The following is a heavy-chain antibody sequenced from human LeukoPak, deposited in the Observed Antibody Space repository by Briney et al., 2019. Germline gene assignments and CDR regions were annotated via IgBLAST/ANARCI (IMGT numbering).Heavy chain of an antibody. Sequence: SETLSLTCAVYGGSFSGYYWSWIRQPPGKGLEWIGEINHSGSTNYNPSLKSRVTISVDTSKNQFSLKLSSVTAADTAVYYCASLGDYSSSWYVPYPWSQGTLVTVSS. D-gene: IGHD6-13*01. V-gene: IGHV4-34*01. CDR3: ASLGDYSSSWYVPYP. CDR2: INHSGST. J-gene: IGHJ5*02. CDR1: GGSFSGYY.